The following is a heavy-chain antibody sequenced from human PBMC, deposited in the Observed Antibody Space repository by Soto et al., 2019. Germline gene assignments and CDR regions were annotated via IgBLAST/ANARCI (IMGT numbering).Heavy chain of an antibody. D-gene: IGHD2-2*01. CDR3: ARRYCSSASCPRNYYGMDV. CDR1: GYTFASYW. Sequence: PGESLKISCQGSGYTFASYWISWVRQMPGKGLEWMGRIDPIDSYTNYSPSFQGHVTISADKSISTAYLQWSSLKASDTAMYYCARRYCSSASCPRNYYGMDVWGQGTTVTVSS. J-gene: IGHJ6*02. V-gene: IGHV5-10-1*01. CDR2: IDPIDSYT.